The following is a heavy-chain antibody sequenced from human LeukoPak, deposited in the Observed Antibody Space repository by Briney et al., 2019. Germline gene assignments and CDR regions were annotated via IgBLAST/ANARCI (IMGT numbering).Heavy chain of an antibody. J-gene: IGHJ6*03. V-gene: IGHV1-46*01. CDR2: INPSGGST. CDR3: ARAKRSYYYGSGSSYYYYYYYMDV. D-gene: IGHD3-10*01. CDR1: GYTFTSYY. Sequence: ASVKVSRKASGYTFTSYYMHWVRQAPGQGLEWMGIINPSGGSTSYAQKFQGRVTMTRDMSTSTVYMELSSLRSEDTAVYYCARAKRSYYYGSGSSYYYYYYYMDVWGKGTTVTVSS.